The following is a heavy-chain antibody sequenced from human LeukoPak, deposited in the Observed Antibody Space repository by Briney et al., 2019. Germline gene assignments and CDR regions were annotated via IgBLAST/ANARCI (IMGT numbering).Heavy chain of an antibody. D-gene: IGHD2-2*01. CDR3: AQPPPAAIWGAFDI. CDR2: LTSSGDAT. V-gene: IGHV3-23*01. Sequence: GGSLRHSCVASGFTLNIYFMSWVRQAPGKGLEGDSSLTSSGDATFYPDSVKDHFTISRDNSSSTLYLQMSRLKVVDKAVEYCAQPPPAAIWGAFDIWGQGTMVTVSS. CDR1: GFTLNIYF. J-gene: IGHJ3*02.